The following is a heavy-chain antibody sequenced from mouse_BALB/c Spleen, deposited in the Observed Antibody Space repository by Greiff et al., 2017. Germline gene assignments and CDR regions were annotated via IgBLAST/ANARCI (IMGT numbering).Heavy chain of an antibody. CDR3: ARTEGFAY. Sequence: VQLQQSGAELMKPGASVKISCKATGYTFSSYWIEWVKQRPGHGLEWIGEILPGSGSTNYNEKFKGKATLTADTSSNTAYMQLSSLTSEDSAVYYCARTEGFAYWGQGTLVTVSA. J-gene: IGHJ3*01. CDR2: ILPGSGST. CDR1: GYTFSSYW. V-gene: IGHV1-9*01.